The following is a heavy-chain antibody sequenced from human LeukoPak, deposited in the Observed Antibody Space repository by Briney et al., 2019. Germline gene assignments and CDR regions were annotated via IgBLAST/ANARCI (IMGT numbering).Heavy chain of an antibody. CDR3: ARDGYYDSSGKSLFDY. Sequence: ASVKVSCKASGYTFTSYDINWVRQATGQGLEWMGWIGAYNGNTNYAQKLQGRVTMTTDTSTSTAYMELRSLRSDDTAVYYCARDGYYDSSGKSLFDYWGQGTLVTVSS. CDR2: IGAYNGNT. J-gene: IGHJ4*02. CDR1: GYTFTSYD. V-gene: IGHV1-18*01. D-gene: IGHD3-22*01.